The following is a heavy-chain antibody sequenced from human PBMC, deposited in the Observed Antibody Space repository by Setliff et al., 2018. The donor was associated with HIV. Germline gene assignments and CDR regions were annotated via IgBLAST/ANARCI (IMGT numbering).Heavy chain of an antibody. Sequence: PSETLSLTCAVSGGSISTGDWWTWVRQPPGKGLEWIGEISQSGSTNYNPSLKSRVTMSVDRSKNHFSLKLKSVTAADTALYYCARNYYDDTYYRPGVYYVFYMDVWGKGATVTVSS. CDR1: GGSISTGDW. CDR3: ARNYYDDTYYRPGVYYVFYMDV. V-gene: IGHV4-4*02. J-gene: IGHJ6*03. D-gene: IGHD3-22*01. CDR2: ISQSGST.